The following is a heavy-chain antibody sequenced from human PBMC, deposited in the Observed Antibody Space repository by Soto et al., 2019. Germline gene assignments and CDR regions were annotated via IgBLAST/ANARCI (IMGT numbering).Heavy chain of an antibody. V-gene: IGHV4-31*01. CDR3: AEDLRGRGSGRFDP. CDR1: GDSITSGGYY. Sequence: QVQLQESGPGLVKPSQTLSLTCTVSGDSITSGGYYWTWIRQHPGKGLEWIGYIYYSGVTYYNPYAERLVTLSVDPSKDQFSLKLSSLTAAEPARYYWAEDLRGRGSGRFDPWGQGTLVTVSS. D-gene: IGHD3-10*01. J-gene: IGHJ5*02. CDR2: IYYSGVT.